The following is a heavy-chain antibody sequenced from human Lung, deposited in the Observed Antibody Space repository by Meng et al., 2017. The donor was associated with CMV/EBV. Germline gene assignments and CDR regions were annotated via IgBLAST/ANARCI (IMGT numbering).Heavy chain of an antibody. V-gene: IGHV3-13*01. CDR1: GFTFSTYD. CDR2: IGTVGDT. J-gene: IGHJ4*02. Sequence: SCTASGFTFSTYDFHWVRQPTGKGLEWVSSIGTVGDTYSIGSVEGRFIISREDAKNSVYLQMNGLRDGDTGLYYCARARSPTHFDYLGQGALVTVSS. CDR3: ARARSPTHFDY.